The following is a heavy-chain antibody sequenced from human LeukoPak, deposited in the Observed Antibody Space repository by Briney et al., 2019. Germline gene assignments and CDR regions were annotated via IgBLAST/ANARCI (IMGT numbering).Heavy chain of an antibody. J-gene: IGHJ6*04. CDR2: ISYDGSNK. V-gene: IGHV3-30*18. CDR3: AKADYGDYPYYYYGMDV. CDR1: GFTFSSYG. D-gene: IGHD4-17*01. Sequence: PGGSVRLSCAASGFTFSSYGMHWVRQAPGKGLEGVAVISYDGSNKYYADSVKGRFTISRDNSKNTLYLQMNSLRAEDTAVYYCAKADYGDYPYYYYGMDVWGKGTTVTVSS.